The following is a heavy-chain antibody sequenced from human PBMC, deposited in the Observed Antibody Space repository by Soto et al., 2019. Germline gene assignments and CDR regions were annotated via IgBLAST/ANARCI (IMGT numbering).Heavy chain of an antibody. J-gene: IGHJ3*02. Sequence: GGSLRLSCAASGFTFSSYSMNWVRQAPGKGLEWVSSISSSGSYIYYADSVKGRFTISRDNAKNSLYRQMNSLRAEYTAVYYCARGQYGYAFEIWRQGTMVTVSS. D-gene: IGHD4-17*01. CDR3: ARGQYGYAFEI. V-gene: IGHV3-21*01. CDR2: ISSSGSYI. CDR1: GFTFSSYS.